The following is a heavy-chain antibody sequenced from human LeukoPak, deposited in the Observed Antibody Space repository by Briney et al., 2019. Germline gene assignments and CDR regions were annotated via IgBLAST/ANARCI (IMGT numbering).Heavy chain of an antibody. J-gene: IGHJ4*02. CDR3: AKARDGYNLFDY. V-gene: IGHV3-23*01. D-gene: IGHD5-24*01. CDR2: ISGSGGST. Sequence: GGSLRLSCAASGFTFSGYAMSWVRQAPGKGLEWVSAISGSGGSTYYADSVKGRFTISRDNSKNTLYLQMNSLRAEDTAVYYCAKARDGYNLFDYWGQGTLVTVSS. CDR1: GFTFSGYA.